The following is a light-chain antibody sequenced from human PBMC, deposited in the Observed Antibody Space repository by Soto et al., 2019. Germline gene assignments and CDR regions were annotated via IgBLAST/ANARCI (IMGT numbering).Light chain of an antibody. CDR3: QQYNNWPQT. Sequence: EIVMTQSPATLSVSAGERATRSCRASQGVSSNLAGYQQEPGQAPGLLIYGASTRATAIPARFNGSGSGTEFTLTISSLQSEDFAVYYCQQYNNWPQTFGQGTKVDNK. V-gene: IGKV3-15*01. CDR2: GAS. CDR1: QGVSSN. J-gene: IGKJ1*01.